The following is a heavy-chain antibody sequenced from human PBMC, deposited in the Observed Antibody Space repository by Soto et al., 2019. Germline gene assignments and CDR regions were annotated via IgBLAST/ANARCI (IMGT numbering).Heavy chain of an antibody. V-gene: IGHV1-69*17. J-gene: IGHJ5*02. CDR1: GDIFSSSA. CDR3: ARRGGNEWFDP. CDR2: ILPLFGIA. D-gene: IGHD1-1*01. Sequence: QVQLVLSGAEVKKPGSSVKVSCKASGDIFSSSAISWVRQAPGLGLEWMGGILPLFGIANYAQNFQGRVTITAEKSTGTVYMELSSLRSEDTAVYYCARRGGNEWFDPWGQGTLVTVSS.